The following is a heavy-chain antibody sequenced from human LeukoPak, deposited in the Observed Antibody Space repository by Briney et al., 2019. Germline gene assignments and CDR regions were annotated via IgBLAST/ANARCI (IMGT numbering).Heavy chain of an antibody. V-gene: IGHV3-74*01. Sequence: GGSLRLSCAASGFTFSSYWMHWVRQAPGKGLVWVSRINSDGSSTSYADSVKGRFTISRDNAKNTLYLQMNSLRAEDTAVYYCARSGGYCSGGSCYSGWFDYWGQGTLVTVSS. CDR2: INSDGSST. CDR1: GFTFSSYW. CDR3: ARSGGYCSGGSCYSGWFDY. J-gene: IGHJ4*02. D-gene: IGHD2-15*01.